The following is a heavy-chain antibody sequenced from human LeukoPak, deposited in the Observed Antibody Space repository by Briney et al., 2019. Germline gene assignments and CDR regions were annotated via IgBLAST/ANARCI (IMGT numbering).Heavy chain of an antibody. D-gene: IGHD3-22*01. CDR2: ISGSGGST. J-gene: IGHJ4*02. CDR1: GFTFSSYA. CDR3: AKDGSDYYYDSSGYPLFDY. V-gene: IGHV3-23*01. Sequence: GGSLRLSCAASGFTFSSYAMSWVRQAPGKGLEWVSAISGSGGSTYYADSVKGWFTISRDNSKNTLYLQMNSLRAEDTAVYYCAKDGSDYYYDSSGYPLFDYWGQGTLVTVSS.